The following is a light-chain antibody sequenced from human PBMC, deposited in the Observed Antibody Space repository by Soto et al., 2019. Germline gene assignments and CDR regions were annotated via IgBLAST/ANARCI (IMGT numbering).Light chain of an antibody. Sequence: EIVLTQSPATLSLSPGERATLSCRASQSVSSFLAWYQQKPGQAPRLLIYDASNRATGIPARFSGSGSGTDFTLTISSLEPEDFEVYYCQQRSNWPITVGEGTRLEIK. CDR3: QQRSNWPIT. CDR1: QSVSSF. CDR2: DAS. V-gene: IGKV3-11*01. J-gene: IGKJ5*01.